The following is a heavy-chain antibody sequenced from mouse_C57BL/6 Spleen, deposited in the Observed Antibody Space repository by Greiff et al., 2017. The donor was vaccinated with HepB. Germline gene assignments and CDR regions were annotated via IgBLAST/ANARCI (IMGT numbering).Heavy chain of an antibody. CDR1: GFSLSTFGMG. CDR2: IWWDDDK. Sequence: QVTLKVSGPGILQPSQTLSLTCSFSGFSLSTFGMGVGWIRQPSGKGLEWLAHIWWDDDKYYNPAQKSRLTISKDTYKNQVVLKIANVDTADTATYYCSRIANYGNYGGYWGQGTTLTVSS. J-gene: IGHJ2*01. CDR3: SRIANYGNYGGY. D-gene: IGHD2-1*01. V-gene: IGHV8-8*01.